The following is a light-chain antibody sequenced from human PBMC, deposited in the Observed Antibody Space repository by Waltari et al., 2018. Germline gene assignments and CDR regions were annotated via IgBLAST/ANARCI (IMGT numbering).Light chain of an antibody. J-gene: IGLJ2*01. Sequence: QSVLTQPPSVSAAPGQKVTISCSGSSSNIGTYYVSWYHQLPGAAPKLLIYDNNKRPSGIPDRFSASKSGTSATLDITGLQIGDEADYYCATWDNSLSDVVFGGGTKVTVL. CDR3: ATWDNSLSDVV. V-gene: IGLV1-51*01. CDR1: SSNIGTYY. CDR2: DNN.